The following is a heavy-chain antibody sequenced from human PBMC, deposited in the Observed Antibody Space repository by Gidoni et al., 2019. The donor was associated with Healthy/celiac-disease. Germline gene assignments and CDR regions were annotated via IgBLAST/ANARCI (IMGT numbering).Heavy chain of an antibody. D-gene: IGHD6-13*01. J-gene: IGHJ4*02. CDR3: ARGGARGNGIAAAGFNYGLHY. V-gene: IGHV4-34*01. CDR2: INHSGST. CDR1: GGSFSGYY. Sequence: QVQLQQWGAGLLKLSETLSLTCAVYGGSFSGYYWSWIRQPPRKGLEWIGEINHSGSTNYNPSLKSRVTISVDTSKNQFSLKLSSVTAADTAVYYCARGGARGNGIAAAGFNYGLHYWGQGTLVTVSS.